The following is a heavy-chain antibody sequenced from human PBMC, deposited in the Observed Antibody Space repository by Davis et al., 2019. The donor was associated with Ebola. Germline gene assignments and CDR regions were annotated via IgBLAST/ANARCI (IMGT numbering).Heavy chain of an antibody. J-gene: IGHJ4*02. D-gene: IGHD3-22*01. CDR1: GFTFSSYP. CDR2: ISGSVGST. V-gene: IGHV3-23*01. Sequence: GESLKISCAASGFTFSSYPMSWVRQAPGKGLEWVSAISGSVGSTYYADSVKGRFTISSDNSKNTLYLQMNSLRAEDTAVYYCAKGLTMIVSPFDYWGQGTLVTVSS. CDR3: AKGLTMIVSPFDY.